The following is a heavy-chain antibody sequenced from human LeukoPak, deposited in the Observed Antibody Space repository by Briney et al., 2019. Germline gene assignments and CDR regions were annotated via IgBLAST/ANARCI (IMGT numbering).Heavy chain of an antibody. V-gene: IGHV3-30*02. J-gene: IGHJ6*03. CDR1: GFTFSSYG. D-gene: IGHD5-18*01. CDR3: AKEGPYSYGYRVYYYYYYMDV. CDR2: IRYDGSNK. Sequence: GGSLRLSCAASGFTFSSYGMRWVRQAPGKGLEWVAFIRYDGSNKYYADSVKGRFTISRDNSKNTLYLQMNSLRAEDTAVYYCAKEGPYSYGYRVYYYYYYMDVWGKGTTVTISS.